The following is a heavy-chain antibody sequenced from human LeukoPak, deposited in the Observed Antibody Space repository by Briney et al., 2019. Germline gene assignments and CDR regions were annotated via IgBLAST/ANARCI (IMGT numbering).Heavy chain of an antibody. V-gene: IGHV3-7*01. CDR3: AMIEQVVSNVEGGY. Sequence: GGSLRLSCAASGFTFSSYWMSWVRQAPGKGLEWVANIKQDGSEKYYVDSVKGRFTISRDNAKNSLYLQMNSLRADDTAVYFCAMIEQVVSNVEGGYWGQGTLVTVSS. CDR2: IKQDGSEK. CDR1: GFTFSSYW. D-gene: IGHD6-6*01. J-gene: IGHJ4*02.